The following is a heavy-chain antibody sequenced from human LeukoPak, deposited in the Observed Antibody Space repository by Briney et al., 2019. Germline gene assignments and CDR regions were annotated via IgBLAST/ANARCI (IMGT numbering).Heavy chain of an antibody. CDR3: ARDFYGSGNPFLYAWGY. V-gene: IGHV3-7*01. Sequence: GGSLRLSCAASGFTFSTYWMSWVRQAPGKGLEWVANMNQDGREKNYVDSVKGRFTISRDNAKNSLYLQMNSLRAEDTAVYYCARDFYGSGNPFLYAWGYWGQGTLVTVSS. CDR2: MNQDGREK. J-gene: IGHJ4*02. CDR1: GFTFSTYW. D-gene: IGHD3-10*01.